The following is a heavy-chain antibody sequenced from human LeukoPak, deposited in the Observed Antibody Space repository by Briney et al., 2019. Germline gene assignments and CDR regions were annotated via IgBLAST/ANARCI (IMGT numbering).Heavy chain of an antibody. CDR2: INPNSGGP. J-gene: IGHJ5*02. CDR3: ARDVSAGRTNWFDP. Sequence: GASVKVSCKASGYTFTGYYIHWVRQAPGQGLEWMGWINPNSGGPNYAQKFQGRVTMTRDTSISTAYMEMSRLRSDDTAVYYCARDVSAGRTNWFDPWGQGTLVTVSS. D-gene: IGHD6-13*01. V-gene: IGHV1-2*02. CDR1: GYTFTGYY.